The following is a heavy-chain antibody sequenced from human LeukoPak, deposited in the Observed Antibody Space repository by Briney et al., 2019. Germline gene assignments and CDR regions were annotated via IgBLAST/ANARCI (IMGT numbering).Heavy chain of an antibody. D-gene: IGHD2-15*01. CDR2: INHSGST. CDR1: GGSFSGYY. CDR3: ARWTIYCSGGSCYLEGLDY. Sequence: SETLSLTCAVYGGSFSGYYWSWIRQPPGKGLEWIGEINHSGSTNYNPSLKSRVTISVDTSKNQFSLKLSSVTAADTAVYYCARWTIYCSGGSCYLEGLDYWGQGTLVTVSS. V-gene: IGHV4-34*01. J-gene: IGHJ4*02.